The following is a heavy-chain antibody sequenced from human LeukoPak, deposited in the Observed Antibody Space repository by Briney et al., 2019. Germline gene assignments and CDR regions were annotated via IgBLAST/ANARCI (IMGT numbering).Heavy chain of an antibody. J-gene: IGHJ4*02. CDR2: IYYSGST. Sequence: PSETLSLTCTVSGGSISSYYWSWIRQPPGKGLEWIGYIYYSGSTNYNPSLKSRVTISVDTSKNQFSLKLSSVTAADTAVYYCARERWGGTTGTRHSYYFDYWGQGTLVTVSS. V-gene: IGHV4-59*12. CDR1: GGSISSYY. CDR3: ARERWGGTTGTRHSYYFDY. D-gene: IGHD1-1*01.